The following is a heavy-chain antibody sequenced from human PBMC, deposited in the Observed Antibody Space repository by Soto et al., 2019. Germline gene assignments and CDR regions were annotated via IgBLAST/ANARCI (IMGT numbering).Heavy chain of an antibody. J-gene: IGHJ4*02. CDR1: GFPFTPYA. D-gene: IGHD3-10*01. CDR3: VRGQYHYHL. Sequence: GGSLSLSCAAFGFPFTPYAMTGARQASGKGLDWVPSITDGGDTTYYADSVRGRFTISRDNSNSMLYLQLNSLRAEDTALYYCVRGQYHYHLWGQGTLVTVSS. CDR2: ITDGGDTT. V-gene: IGHV3-23*01.